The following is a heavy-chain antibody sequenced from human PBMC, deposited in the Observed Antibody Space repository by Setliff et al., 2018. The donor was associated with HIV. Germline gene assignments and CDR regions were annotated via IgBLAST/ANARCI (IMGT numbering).Heavy chain of an antibody. Sequence: ASVKVSCKASGYTFTSYAMHWVRQAPGQRLEWMGWINAGNGNTKYSQKFQGRDTITRDTSASTAYMELSSLRSEDTAVYYCAREGKFRYYYYMDVWGKGTTVTVSS. V-gene: IGHV1-3*01. CDR1: GYTFTSYA. CDR2: INAGNGNT. CDR3: AREGKFRYYYYMDV. D-gene: IGHD3-10*01. J-gene: IGHJ6*03.